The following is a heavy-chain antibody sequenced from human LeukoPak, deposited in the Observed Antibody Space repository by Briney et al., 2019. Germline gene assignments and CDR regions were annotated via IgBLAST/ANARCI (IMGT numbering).Heavy chain of an antibody. CDR3: AKSTGSNQMYYYMDV. CDR1: GFTFSSYS. D-gene: IGHD3-10*01. J-gene: IGHJ6*03. Sequence: PGRSLRLSCAASGFTFSSYSMNWVRQAPGKGLEWVSSISSSSSYIYYADSVKGRFTISRDNAKNSLYLQMNSLRAEDMALYYCAKSTGSNQMYYYMDVWGKGTTVTVSS. V-gene: IGHV3-21*04. CDR2: ISSSSSYI.